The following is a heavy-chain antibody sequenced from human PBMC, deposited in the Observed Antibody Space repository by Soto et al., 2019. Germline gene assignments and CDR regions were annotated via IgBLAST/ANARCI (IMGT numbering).Heavy chain of an antibody. J-gene: IGHJ4*02. V-gene: IGHV3-23*01. Sequence: GGSLRLSCAASGFTFSSYAMSWVRQAPGKGLEWVSAISGSGGGTYYADSVKGRFTISRDNSKNTLYLQMNSLRAEDTAVYYCAKVEDPGRGYYFDYWGQGTLVTVSS. CDR3: AKVEDPGRGYYFDY. CDR1: GFTFSSYA. CDR2: ISGSGGGT.